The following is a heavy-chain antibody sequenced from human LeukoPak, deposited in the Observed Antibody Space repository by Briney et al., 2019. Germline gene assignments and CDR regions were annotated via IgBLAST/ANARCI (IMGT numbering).Heavy chain of an antibody. J-gene: IGHJ4*02. V-gene: IGHV1-18*01. CDR3: ARDWYCSGGTCIDLFDY. Sequence: ASVKVSCKASGYTFTSYGISWVRQAPGQGLEWMGWISTYNGDTNYAQNLQGRLTMTTNTSTSTVYMELTSLTSDDTAVYYCARDWYCSGGTCIDLFDYWGQGILVTVSS. CDR1: GYTFTSYG. CDR2: ISTYNGDT. D-gene: IGHD2-15*01.